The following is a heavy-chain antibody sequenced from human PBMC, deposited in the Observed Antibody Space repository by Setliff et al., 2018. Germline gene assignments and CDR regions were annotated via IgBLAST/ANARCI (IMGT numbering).Heavy chain of an antibody. J-gene: IGHJ3*01. D-gene: IGHD1-26*01. CDR3: AREVGTSTSSDAFDV. Sequence: SETLSLTGTAAGDSISSGDYIWSWIRQPPGKGLARIAYLYQSGSAYYKKSLKSRVTMSVDTSKNQFSLHLTSVTAADTAVYYCAREVGTSTSSDAFDVWGQGMMVTVSS. CDR2: LYQSGSA. V-gene: IGHV4-30-4*08. CDR1: GDSISSGDYI.